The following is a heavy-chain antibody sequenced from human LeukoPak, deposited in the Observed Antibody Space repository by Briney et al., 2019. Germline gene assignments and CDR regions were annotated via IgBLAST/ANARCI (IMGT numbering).Heavy chain of an antibody. D-gene: IGHD3-22*01. V-gene: IGHV6-1*01. CDR3: AREESSYYDSSGPLLDY. Sequence: SQTLSLTCAISGDSVSSNSAAWNWIRQPPSRGLEWLGRTYYRSKWYNDYAVSVKSRITINPDTSKNQFSLQLNSVTPEDTAVYYCAREESSYYDSSGPLLDYWGQGTLVTVSS. J-gene: IGHJ4*02. CDR1: GDSVSSNSAA. CDR2: TYYRSKWYN.